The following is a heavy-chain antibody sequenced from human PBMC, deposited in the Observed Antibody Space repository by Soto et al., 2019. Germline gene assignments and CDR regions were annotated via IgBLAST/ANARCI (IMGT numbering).Heavy chain of an antibody. CDR3: ARGAHCSSTSCYKGSPWYGMDV. Sequence: KASETLSLTCTVSGGSISSGDYYWSWIRQPPGKGLEWIGYIYYSGSTYYNPSLKSRVTISVDTSKNQFSLKLSSVTAADTDVYYCARGAHCSSTSCYKGSPWYGMDVWGQGTTVTVSS. V-gene: IGHV4-30-4*01. CDR2: IYYSGST. D-gene: IGHD2-2*02. CDR1: GGSISSGDYY. J-gene: IGHJ6*02.